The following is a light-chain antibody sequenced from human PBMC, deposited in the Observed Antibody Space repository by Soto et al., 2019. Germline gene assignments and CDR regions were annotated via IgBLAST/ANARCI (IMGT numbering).Light chain of an antibody. CDR1: SSDVGGYNY. CDR2: EVN. J-gene: IGLJ1*01. Sequence: QSALTQPPSASGSPGQSVTISCTGTSSDVGGYNYVSWYQQHPGKAPKIMIYEVNKRASGVPDRFWGSKSGNTASLTISGLQADDEAEYHCCSYAGPYYVFGTGTQLTVL. V-gene: IGLV2-8*01. CDR3: CSYAGPYYV.